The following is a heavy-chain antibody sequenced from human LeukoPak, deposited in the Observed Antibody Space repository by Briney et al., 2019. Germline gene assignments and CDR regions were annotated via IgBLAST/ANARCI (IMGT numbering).Heavy chain of an antibody. CDR2: INPDGRDT. V-gene: IGHV3-7*01. CDR1: GFTFNRCW. J-gene: IGHJ1*01. CDR3: TSWGDTTAEYFQR. Sequence: GGSLRLSCVVSGFTFNRCWMNWVRQAPGKGLEWVAHINPDGRDTYYVDSVKGRFTISRDNAQNSMYLQMNSLRVEDTAVYYCTSWGDTTAEYFQRWGQGTLVTVSS. D-gene: IGHD2-21*02.